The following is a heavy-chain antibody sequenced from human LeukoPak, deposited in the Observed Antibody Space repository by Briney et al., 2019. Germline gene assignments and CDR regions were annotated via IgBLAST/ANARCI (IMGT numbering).Heavy chain of an antibody. CDR1: GGTFSSYT. V-gene: IGHV1-69*13. D-gene: IGHD6-25*01. CDR2: IIPIFGTA. J-gene: IGHJ5*02. CDR3: ARGGHTYNWFDP. Sequence: ASVKVSCKASGGTFSSYTISWVRQAPGQGLEWMGGIIPIFGTAKYAQKLQGRVTITADESTNIAYMELSSLRSEDTAVYYCARGGHTYNWFDPWGQGTLVTVSS.